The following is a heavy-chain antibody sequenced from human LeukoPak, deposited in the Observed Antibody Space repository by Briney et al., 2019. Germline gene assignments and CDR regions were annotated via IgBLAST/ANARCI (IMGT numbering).Heavy chain of an antibody. Sequence: GGSLRLSCAASGFTFSSYAMHWVRQAPGKGLEWVAVISYDGSNKYYADSVKGRFTISRDNAKNSLYLQINSPRVEDTAAYYCASLAGGYFFDHWGQGTLVTVSS. CDR2: ISYDGSNK. V-gene: IGHV3-30*03. J-gene: IGHJ4*02. CDR1: GFTFSSYA. D-gene: IGHD1-26*01. CDR3: ASLAGGYFFDH.